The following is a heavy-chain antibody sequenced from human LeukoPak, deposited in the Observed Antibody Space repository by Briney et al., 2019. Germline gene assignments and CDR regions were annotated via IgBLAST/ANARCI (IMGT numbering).Heavy chain of an antibody. J-gene: IGHJ3*02. CDR3: ARDLFQEAAFDI. CDR1: GFTFSSYA. V-gene: IGHV3-23*01. CDR2: ISGSGGST. Sequence: PGGSLRLSCAASGFTFSSYAMSWVRQAPGKGLEWVSAISGSGGSTYYADSVKGRFTISRDNAKNSLYLQMNSLRAEDTAVYYCARDLFQEAAFDIWGQGTMVTVSS.